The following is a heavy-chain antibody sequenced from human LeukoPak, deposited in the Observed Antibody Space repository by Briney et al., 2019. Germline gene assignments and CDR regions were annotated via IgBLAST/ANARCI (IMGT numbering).Heavy chain of an antibody. D-gene: IGHD5-18*01. Sequence: GGSLRLSCAASGFTFSDYYMSWIRQAPGKGLEWVSYISSSGSTIYYADSVKGRFTISRDNAKNSLYLQMNSLRAEDTALYYCAKDRYSYGRYYFDYWGQGTLVTVSS. V-gene: IGHV3-11*01. CDR1: GFTFSDYY. J-gene: IGHJ4*02. CDR3: AKDRYSYGRYYFDY. CDR2: ISSSGSTI.